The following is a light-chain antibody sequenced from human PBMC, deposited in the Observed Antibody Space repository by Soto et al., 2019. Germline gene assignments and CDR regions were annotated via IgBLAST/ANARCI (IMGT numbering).Light chain of an antibody. Sequence: GVTKTTETLSVARGERATLSCGASQSVSSNLAWYQQKPGQAPRLLIYGASTRATGIPARFSGSGSGTDFTLTITSLEPEDFAVYCSPLYGVSPATFSGGAKV. V-gene: IGKV3-20*01. CDR1: QSVSSN. J-gene: IGKJ4*01. CDR2: GAS. CDR3: PLYGVSPAT.